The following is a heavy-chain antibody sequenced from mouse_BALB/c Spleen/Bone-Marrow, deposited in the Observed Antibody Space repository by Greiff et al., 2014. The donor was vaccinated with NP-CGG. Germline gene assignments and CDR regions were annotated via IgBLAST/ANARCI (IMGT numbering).Heavy chain of an antibody. Sequence: EVQVVESGGDLVKPGGSLKLSCAASGFTFSSYGMSWGRQTPDKRLEWVATISSGGSNTYYSDSVKGRFTISRDNAKNTLYLQMSSLKSEDTAMYYCARHQRYYAMDYWGQGTSVTVSS. CDR2: ISSGGSNT. CDR3: ARHQRYYAMDY. J-gene: IGHJ4*01. CDR1: GFTFSSYG. V-gene: IGHV5-6*01.